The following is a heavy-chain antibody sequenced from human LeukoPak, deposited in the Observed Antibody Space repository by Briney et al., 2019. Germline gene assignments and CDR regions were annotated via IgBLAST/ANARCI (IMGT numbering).Heavy chain of an antibody. CDR1: GGPFSSYA. CDR2: IIPIFGTA. D-gene: IGHD1-26*01. V-gene: IGHV1-69*05. CDR3: ARSAPVGATTAGGNHGNWFDP. Sequence: SVKVSCKASGGPFSSYAISWVRQAPGQGLEWMGGIIPIFGTANYAQKFQGRVTITTDESTSTAFMELSSLRSEDTAVYYCARSAPVGATTAGGNHGNWFDPWGQGTLVTVSS. J-gene: IGHJ5*02.